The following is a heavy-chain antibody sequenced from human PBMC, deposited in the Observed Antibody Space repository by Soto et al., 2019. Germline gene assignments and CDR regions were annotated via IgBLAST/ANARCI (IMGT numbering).Heavy chain of an antibody. CDR1: GFTFSSYA. V-gene: IGHV3-30-3*01. J-gene: IGHJ6*02. CDR3: ARAPGWWFVDYYGLDV. Sequence: QVQLVESGGGVVQPGRSLRLSCAASGFTFSSYAMHWVRQAPGKGLEWVAVISYDGSNKYYADSVKGRFTISRDNSKNTLYLQMNSLRAEDTAVYYCARAPGWWFVDYYGLDVWGQGTTVTVSS. CDR2: ISYDGSNK. D-gene: IGHD2-15*01.